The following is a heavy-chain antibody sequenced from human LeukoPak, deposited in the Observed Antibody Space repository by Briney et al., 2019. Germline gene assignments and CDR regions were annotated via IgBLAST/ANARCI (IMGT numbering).Heavy chain of an antibody. Sequence: GSLRLSCAASGFTFSNYAMSWVRQAPGKGLEWVSTISTSAGTFYADSVKGRFTISRDNSKSTLYLQMNNLRAEDTAVYYCAKDTGGSGDRPFDYWGQGTLVTVSS. CDR2: ISTSAGT. CDR1: GFTFSNYA. V-gene: IGHV3-23*01. D-gene: IGHD3-10*01. CDR3: AKDTGGSGDRPFDY. J-gene: IGHJ4*02.